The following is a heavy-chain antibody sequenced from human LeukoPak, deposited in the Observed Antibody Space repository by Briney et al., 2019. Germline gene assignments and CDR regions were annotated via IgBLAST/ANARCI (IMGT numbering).Heavy chain of an antibody. CDR3: PRGVLYSTDAFDI. J-gene: IGHJ3*02. CDR2: IKQGGSET. V-gene: IGHV3-7*01. Sequence: GGSLRLSCAVSGFTFSSYCMTWVRQAPGKGLEWVANIKQGGSETYYVDSVKGRFAISRDIAKSSLYLQMNSLRAEDTAVYYYPRGVLYSTDAFDIWGQGTMVTVSS. CDR1: GFTFSSYC. D-gene: IGHD4-11*01.